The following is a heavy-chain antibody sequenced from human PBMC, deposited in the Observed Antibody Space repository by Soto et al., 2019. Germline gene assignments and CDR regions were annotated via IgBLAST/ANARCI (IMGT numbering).Heavy chain of an antibody. V-gene: IGHV4-31*03. J-gene: IGHJ4*02. CDR1: GGSISSGGYY. D-gene: IGHD5-12*01. CDR2: IYYSGST. Sequence: QVQLQESGPGLVKPSQTLSLTCTVSGGSISSGGYYWSWIRQHPGKGLEWIGYIYYSGSTYYNPSLKNRVTISVDTSKNQFSLKLSSVTAADTAVYYCARGIVATSDFDHWGQGTLVTVSS. CDR3: ARGIVATSDFDH.